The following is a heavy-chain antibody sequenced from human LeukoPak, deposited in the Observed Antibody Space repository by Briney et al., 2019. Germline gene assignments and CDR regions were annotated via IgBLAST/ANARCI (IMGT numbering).Heavy chain of an antibody. CDR1: GGSISSSSYY. Sequence: SETLFLTCTVSGGSISSSSYYWGWIRQPPGKGLEWIGSIYYSGSTYYNPSLKSRVTISVDTSKNQFSLKLSSVTAADTAVYYCARQITIFGVVPRFDPWGQGTLVTVSS. V-gene: IGHV4-39*01. CDR3: ARQITIFGVVPRFDP. D-gene: IGHD3-3*01. J-gene: IGHJ5*02. CDR2: IYYSGST.